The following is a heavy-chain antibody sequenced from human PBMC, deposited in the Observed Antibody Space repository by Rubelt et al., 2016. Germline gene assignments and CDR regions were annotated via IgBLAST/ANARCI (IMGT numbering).Heavy chain of an antibody. V-gene: IGHV3-30*04. CDR1: GFTFSSYA. Sequence: GFTFSSYAMHWVRQAPGKGLEWVAVISYDGSHKYYADSVKGRITISRDSSKNTVDLQMSSLRVEDTAVYYCARDSSSWSSYYYGMDVWGQGTTVTVSS. D-gene: IGHD6-13*01. CDR2: ISYDGSHK. J-gene: IGHJ6*02. CDR3: ARDSSSWSSYYYGMDV.